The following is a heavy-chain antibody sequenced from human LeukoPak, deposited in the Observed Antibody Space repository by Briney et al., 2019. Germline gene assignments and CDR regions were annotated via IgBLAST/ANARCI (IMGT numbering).Heavy chain of an antibody. V-gene: IGHV4-59*01. J-gene: IGHJ4*02. CDR3: ARSTYDYEDY. CDR2: IYYSGST. Sequence: PSETLSLTCTVSGVSISSYYWSWIRQPPGKGLESIGYIYYSGSTNYNPSLKSRVTISVDTSKNQFSLKLSSVTAADTAVYYCARSTYDYEDYWGQGTLVTVSS. CDR1: GVSISSYY. D-gene: IGHD4-17*01.